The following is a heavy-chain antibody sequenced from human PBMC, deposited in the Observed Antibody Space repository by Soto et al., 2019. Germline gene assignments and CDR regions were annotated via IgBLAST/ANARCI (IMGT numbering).Heavy chain of an antibody. D-gene: IGHD1-1*01. J-gene: IGHJ4*02. CDR2: IDAGNGNT. V-gene: IGHV1-3*01. CDR1: GYTFTNYP. Sequence: QVQLMQSGAEVKRPGASMKISCKTSGYTFTNYPIHWVRQAPGQTLAWMGWIDAGNGNTKYSQSFQDRVTFTRDTSANTAYMELSSLRSEDTAVYYCARYNYFDYWGQGTLVTVSS. CDR3: ARYNYFDY.